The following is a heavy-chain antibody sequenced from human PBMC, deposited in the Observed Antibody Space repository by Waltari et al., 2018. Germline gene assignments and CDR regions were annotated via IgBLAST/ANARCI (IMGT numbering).Heavy chain of an antibody. CDR2: INPCGSDI. CDR1: KFTFSSYW. Sequence: EVQLVESGGGLVQPGGSLRLSCTSSKFTFSSYWMHWFRQAPGKGPVLVAHINPCGSDITYAESVRVRFTISRDNTKNTLYLQMNRLRAEDTAVYYCASLTGWTDVFDIWGQGTMVTVSS. D-gene: IGHD2-15*01. J-gene: IGHJ3*02. V-gene: IGHV3-74*03. CDR3: ASLTGWTDVFDI.